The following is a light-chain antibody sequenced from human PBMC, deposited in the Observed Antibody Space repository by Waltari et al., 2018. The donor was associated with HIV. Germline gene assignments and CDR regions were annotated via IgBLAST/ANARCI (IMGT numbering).Light chain of an antibody. V-gene: IGKV1-39*01. Sequence: DIQMTQSPSSLSASVGDRVTITCRASQSISSYLNWYQQKPGKAPKLLIYAASSLQSGVPSRFSGSGSGTDFTLTISSLQPEDFATHYCQQGYSTLWTFGQGTKVEIK. CDR1: QSISSY. CDR2: AAS. J-gene: IGKJ1*01. CDR3: QQGYSTLWT.